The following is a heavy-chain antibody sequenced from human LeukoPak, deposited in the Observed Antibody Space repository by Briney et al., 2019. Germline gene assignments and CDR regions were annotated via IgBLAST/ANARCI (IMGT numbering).Heavy chain of an antibody. CDR3: ARCGVGTIPLDY. CDR2: IYYSGST. CDR1: GGSISSDDYY. V-gene: IGHV4-30-4*01. Sequence: SQTLSLTCTVSGGSISSDDYYWSWIRQPPGKGLEWIGYIYYSGSTYYNPSLKSRVTISVDTSKNQFSLKLSSVTAADTAVYYCARCGVGTIPLDYWGQGTLVTVSS. D-gene: IGHD3-10*01. J-gene: IGHJ4*02.